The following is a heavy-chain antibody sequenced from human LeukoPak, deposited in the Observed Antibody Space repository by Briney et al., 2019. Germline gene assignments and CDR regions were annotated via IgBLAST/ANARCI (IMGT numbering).Heavy chain of an antibody. D-gene: IGHD4-11*01. Sequence: GGSLRLSCAASGFTFSNYWMSWVRRAPGKGLEWVANIKQDGSEKYYVDSVKGRFTISRDNAKNSLYLQMNSLRAEDTAVYYCARDKGTVTIFDCWGQGTLVTVSS. CDR3: ARDKGTVTIFDC. J-gene: IGHJ4*02. V-gene: IGHV3-7*01. CDR2: IKQDGSEK. CDR1: GFTFSNYW.